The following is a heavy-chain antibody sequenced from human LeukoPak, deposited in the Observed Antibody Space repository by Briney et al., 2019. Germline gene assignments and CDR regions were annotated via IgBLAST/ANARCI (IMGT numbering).Heavy chain of an antibody. CDR3: ARDPAYGALDY. Sequence: GGSLRLSCAASGFTFSSYNMNWVRQAPGKGLEWVSYISSSSSNIDYADSVKGRFTISRHNAKNSLFLQMNSLRAEDTAVYYCARDPAYGALDYWGQGTLVTVSS. D-gene: IGHD4-17*01. J-gene: IGHJ4*02. CDR2: ISSSSSNI. CDR1: GFTFSSYN. V-gene: IGHV3-48*01.